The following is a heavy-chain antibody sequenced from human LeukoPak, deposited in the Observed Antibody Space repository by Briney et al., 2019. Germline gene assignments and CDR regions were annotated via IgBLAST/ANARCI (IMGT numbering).Heavy chain of an antibody. CDR2: IYYSGST. CDR1: GGSISSSSYY. J-gene: IGHJ4*02. V-gene: IGHV4-39*07. CDR3: AREGGPYRPLDY. Sequence: KPSETLSLTCTVSGGSISSSSYYWGWIRQPPGKGLEWIGSIYYSGSTYYNPSLKSRVAISVDKSENHISLKLTSVTAADTAVYYCAREGGPYRPLDYSGQGTLVTVAS.